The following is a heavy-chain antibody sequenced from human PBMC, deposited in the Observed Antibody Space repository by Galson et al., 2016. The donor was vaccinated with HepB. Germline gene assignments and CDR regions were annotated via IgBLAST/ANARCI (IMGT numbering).Heavy chain of an antibody. CDR1: GFSFSTYG. J-gene: IGHJ6*02. Sequence: SLRLSCAASGFSFSTYGMNWVRQAPGKGLEWLSYISGSSSNIYYADSVKGRFTISRDNDKNSLHLQMNSLRDEDTAVYYCARYYDSSGYCSQHCGMDVWGQGTTVTVSS. V-gene: IGHV3-48*02. D-gene: IGHD3-22*01. CDR3: ARYYDSSGYCSQHCGMDV. CDR2: ISGSSSNI.